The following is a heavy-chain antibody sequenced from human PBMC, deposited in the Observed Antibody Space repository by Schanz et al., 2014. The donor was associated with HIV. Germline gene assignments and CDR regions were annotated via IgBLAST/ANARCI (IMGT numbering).Heavy chain of an antibody. CDR1: GFTFNSYG. Sequence: QVQLVESGGGVVQPGRSLRLSCAASGFTFNSYGMHWVRQAPGKGLEWGSVISYDGRNKLYADSVKGRFTISRDNSKNTLYLQMNSLRPEDTAVYYCAKSHKHDSSDYYRFYYFGMDVWGQGTTVTVSS. V-gene: IGHV3-30*18. J-gene: IGHJ6*02. CDR2: ISYDGRNK. CDR3: AKSHKHDSSDYYRFYYFGMDV. D-gene: IGHD6-19*01.